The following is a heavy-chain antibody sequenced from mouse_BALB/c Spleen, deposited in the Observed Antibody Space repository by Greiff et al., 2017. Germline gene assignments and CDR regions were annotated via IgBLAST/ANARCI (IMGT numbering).Heavy chain of an antibody. J-gene: IGHJ2*01. D-gene: IGHD2-1*01. CDR2: ISNGGGST. Sequence: EVKLQESGGGLVQPGGSLKLSCAASGFTFSSYTMSWVRQTPEKRLEWVAYISNGGGSTYYPDTVKGRFTISRDNAKNTLYLQMSSLKSEDTAMYYCARHYGNYGRYFDYWGQGTTLTVSS. V-gene: IGHV5-12-2*01. CDR1: GFTFSSYT. CDR3: ARHYGNYGRYFDY.